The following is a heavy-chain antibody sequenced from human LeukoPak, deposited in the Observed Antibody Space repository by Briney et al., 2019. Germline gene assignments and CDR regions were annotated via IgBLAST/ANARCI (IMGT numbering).Heavy chain of an antibody. D-gene: IGHD5-18*01. CDR3: AKDHSQNFDY. CDR1: GFTFSNYG. CDR2: LRRDGSDK. Sequence: GGSLRLSCAASGFTFSNYGMHWVRQAPGKGLEWVAFLRRDGSDKYYADSVKGRFTISRDNSKNTVYLQMNSLKPEDTAVYYCAKDHSQNFDYWGQGTLVTVSS. V-gene: IGHV3-30*02. J-gene: IGHJ4*02.